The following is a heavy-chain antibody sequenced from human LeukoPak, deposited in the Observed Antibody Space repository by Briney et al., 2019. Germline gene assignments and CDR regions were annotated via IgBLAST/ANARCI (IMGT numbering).Heavy chain of an antibody. D-gene: IGHD6-19*01. Sequence: SETLSLTCSVSGGSMSSGTYYWAWIRQPPGEGLEWIGTINYSGSTYYNPSLKSRVTISVDTSRNQFSLNLSSVTAADTAVYFCARGDSGWSADFDYWGRGTLVTVSS. CDR1: GGSMSSGTYY. J-gene: IGHJ4*02. CDR2: INYSGST. CDR3: ARGDSGWSADFDY. V-gene: IGHV4-39*07.